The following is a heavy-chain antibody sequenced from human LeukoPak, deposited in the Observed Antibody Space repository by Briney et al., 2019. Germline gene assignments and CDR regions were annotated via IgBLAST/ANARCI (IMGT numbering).Heavy chain of an antibody. CDR2: ISYDGSNK. V-gene: IGHV3-30*18. Sequence: PGGSLRLPCAASGFTFSSYGMHWVRQAPGKGLEWVAVISYDGSNKYYADSVKGRFTISRDNSKNTLYLQMNSLRAEDTAVYYCAKGPIVGATTNWFDPWGQGTLVTVSS. CDR1: GFTFSSYG. D-gene: IGHD1-26*01. CDR3: AKGPIVGATTNWFDP. J-gene: IGHJ5*02.